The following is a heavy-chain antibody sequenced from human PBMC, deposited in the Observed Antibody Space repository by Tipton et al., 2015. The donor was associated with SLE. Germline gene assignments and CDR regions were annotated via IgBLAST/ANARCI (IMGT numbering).Heavy chain of an antibody. CDR2: IYYSGST. D-gene: IGHD3-22*01. CDR3: ARSRYYYDSKFDY. V-gene: IGHV4-59*01. CDR1: GGSISSFY. Sequence: GLVKPSETLSLTCSVSGGSISSFYWSWIRQPPGKGLEWIGYIYYSGSTNYNPSLKSRVTISVDTSKNQFSLKLSSVTAADTAVYYCARSRYYYDSKFDYWGQGTLVTVSS. J-gene: IGHJ4*02.